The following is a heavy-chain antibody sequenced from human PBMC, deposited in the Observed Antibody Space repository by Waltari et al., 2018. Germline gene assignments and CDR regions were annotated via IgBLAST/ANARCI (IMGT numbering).Heavy chain of an antibody. CDR3: ARDLAGALDY. CDR2: IKQDGSEK. Sequence: EVQLVGSGGGLVQPGGSLRLSCAASGFTFSNYWMSWVRQAPGKGPEWVANIKQDGSEKYYVDSVKGRFTISRDNAKSSLYLQMNSLRAEDTAVYYCARDLAGALDYWGQGTLVTVSS. V-gene: IGHV3-7*01. D-gene: IGHD1-26*01. J-gene: IGHJ4*02. CDR1: GFTFSNYW.